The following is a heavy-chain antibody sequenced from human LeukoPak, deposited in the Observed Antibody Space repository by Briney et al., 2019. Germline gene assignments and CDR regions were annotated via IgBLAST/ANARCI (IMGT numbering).Heavy chain of an antibody. CDR1: GGSISSYY. V-gene: IGHV4-59*01. Sequence: SETLSLTCTVSGGSISSYYWSWIRQPPGKGLEWIGYIYYSGGTNYNPSLKSRVTISVDTSKNQFSLKLSSVTAADTAAYYCARVYSSGWPHAPWGQGTLVTVSS. J-gene: IGHJ5*02. D-gene: IGHD6-19*01. CDR2: IYYSGGT. CDR3: ARVYSSGWPHAP.